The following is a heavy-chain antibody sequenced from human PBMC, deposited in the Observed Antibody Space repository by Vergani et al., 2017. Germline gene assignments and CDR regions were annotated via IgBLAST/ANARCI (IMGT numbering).Heavy chain of an antibody. CDR2: IWYDGSKT. V-gene: IGHV3-33*01. CDR3: ARLWGSNAFDY. CDR1: GFTFSSNG. D-gene: IGHD7-27*01. Sequence: QVQLVESGGGVVQPGRSLRLSCAASGFTFSSNGMHWVRQAPGKGLEWVAVIWYDGSKTYYGDSVKGRFTISRDNSKNTLYLQMNSLRAEDTAVYYCARLWGSNAFDYWGQGSLVTVSS. J-gene: IGHJ4*02.